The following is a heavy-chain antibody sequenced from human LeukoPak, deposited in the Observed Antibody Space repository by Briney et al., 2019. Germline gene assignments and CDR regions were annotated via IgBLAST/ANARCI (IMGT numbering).Heavy chain of an antibody. V-gene: IGHV4-59*08. CDR1: GGSISSYY. Sequence: SETLSLTCTASGGSISSYYWSWVRQPPGKGLEWIGYIYYSGSTNYNPSLKSRVTISVDTSKNQFSLKLSSVTAADTAVYYCARCLSESDYAFDYYYYGMDVWGQGTTVTVSS. J-gene: IGHJ6*02. CDR3: ARCLSESDYAFDYYYYGMDV. D-gene: IGHD4-17*01. CDR2: IYYSGST.